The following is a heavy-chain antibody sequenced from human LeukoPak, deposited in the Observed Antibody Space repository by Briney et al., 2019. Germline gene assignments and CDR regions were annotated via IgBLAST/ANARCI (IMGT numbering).Heavy chain of an antibody. J-gene: IGHJ4*02. D-gene: IGHD3-3*01. CDR1: GGSISSSRYY. CDR2: IYYSGSA. CDR3: ARYDSSLIDY. Sequence: KPSETLSLTCTVSGGSISSSRYYWGWIRQPPGKGLEWIGSIYYSGSAYYNPSLKSRVTVSVDTSKNQFSLKLSPVTAADTAVYYCARYDSSLIDYWGQGTLVTVSS. V-gene: IGHV4-39*01.